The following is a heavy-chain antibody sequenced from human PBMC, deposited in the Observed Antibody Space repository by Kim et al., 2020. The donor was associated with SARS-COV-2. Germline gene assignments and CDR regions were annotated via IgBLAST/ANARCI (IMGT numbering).Heavy chain of an antibody. CDR1: GFTFSSYA. CDR3: ARYSSGGRCPSFDF. V-gene: IGHV3-23*01. J-gene: IGHJ4*02. D-gene: IGHD2-15*01. Sequence: GGSLRLSCAASGFTFSSYAMSWVRQAPGKGLEWVAAISCNGGSTYYADSVKGRFTISRDNSKNTLYLQMNSLRAEDTAVYYCARYSSGGRCPSFDFYGPGALLTVSS. CDR2: ISCNGGST.